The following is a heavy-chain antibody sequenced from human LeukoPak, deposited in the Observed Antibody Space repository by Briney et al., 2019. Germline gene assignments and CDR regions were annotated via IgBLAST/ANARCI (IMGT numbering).Heavy chain of an antibody. J-gene: IGHJ4*02. V-gene: IGHV3-33*03. CDR2: IWDDGSEK. CDR3: ASLDY. Sequence: GRSLRLSCEASEFIFSSYGMHWVRQAPGKGLEWVAAIWDDGSEKYYGDSVRGRFTISRDNTKNTLYLQMNTLRAEDTAVYYCASLDYWGQGTPVTVST. CDR1: EFIFSSYG.